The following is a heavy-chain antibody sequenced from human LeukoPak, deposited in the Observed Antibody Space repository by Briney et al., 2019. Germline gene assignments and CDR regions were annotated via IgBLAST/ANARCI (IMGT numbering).Heavy chain of an antibody. D-gene: IGHD1-26*01. CDR3: ASVNSGSYGYFDL. CDR2: ILNGGKT. V-gene: IGHV4-4*08. CDR1: GGSISRHY. J-gene: IGHJ2*01. Sequence: PSETLSLTCSVSGGSISRHYWSWIRQPPGKGLEWIGNILNGGKTHYHPSLKSRVTISVDTSKNQFSLKLSSVTAADTAVYYCASVNSGSYGYFDLWGRGTLVTVSS.